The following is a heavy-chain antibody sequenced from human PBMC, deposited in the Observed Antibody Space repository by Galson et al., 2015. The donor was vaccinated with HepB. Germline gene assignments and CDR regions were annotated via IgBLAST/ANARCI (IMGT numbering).Heavy chain of an antibody. CDR1: GGSISSSNW. V-gene: IGHV4-4*02. CDR3: ARGGVGSSGYYQWGFRDRDYWYFDL. D-gene: IGHD3-22*01. J-gene: IGHJ2*01. CDR2: IYHSGST. Sequence: SETLSLTCAVSGGSISSSNWWSWVRRPPGKGLEWIGEIYHSGSTNYNPSLKSRVTISVDKPKNQFSLKLSSVTAADTAVYYCARGGVGSSGYYQWGFRDRDYWYFDLWGRGTLVTVSS.